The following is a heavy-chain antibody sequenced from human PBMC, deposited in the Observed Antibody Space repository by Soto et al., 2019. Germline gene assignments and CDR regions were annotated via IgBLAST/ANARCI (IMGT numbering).Heavy chain of an antibody. CDR1: GGTFSTYG. J-gene: IGHJ6*02. Sequence: QVQLVQSGAEVRKPGSSVTVSCKASGGTFSTYGITWVRQAPGQGLEWMGNIIPLIGTANYAQRFRGRVTITADESTTTAYMDLTSLMSEDTAVYYCARVVMTTVPVSFYYGLDLWGQGTTVTVSS. V-gene: IGHV1-69*18. CDR3: ARVVMTTVPVSFYYGLDL. D-gene: IGHD4-4*01. CDR2: IIPLIGTA.